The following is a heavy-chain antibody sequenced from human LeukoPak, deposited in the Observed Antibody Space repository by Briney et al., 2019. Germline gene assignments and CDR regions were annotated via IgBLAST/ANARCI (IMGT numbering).Heavy chain of an antibody. CDR2: IYYSGST. V-gene: IGHV4-39*01. J-gene: IGHJ4*02. Sequence: SETLSLTCTVSGGSISSSSYYWGWIRQPPGKGLEWIGSIYYSGSTYYNPSLKSRVTISVDTSKNQFSLKLSSVTAEDTAVYYCAPYYYDSSGYYSYFDYWGQGTLVTVSS. CDR1: GGSISSSSYY. CDR3: APYYYDSSGYYSYFDY. D-gene: IGHD3-22*01.